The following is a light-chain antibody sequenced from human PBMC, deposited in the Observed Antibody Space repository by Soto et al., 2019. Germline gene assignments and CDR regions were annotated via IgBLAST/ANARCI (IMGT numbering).Light chain of an antibody. CDR2: KAS. V-gene: IGKV1-5*03. J-gene: IGKJ1*01. CDR1: QSISTW. CDR3: QQYVRAFRS. Sequence: DMQITKTPSTLSASVGDRVTITCRASQSISTWLAWYQQKPGTAPKLLIYKASSLQSGVPSRFSGSGSGTEFTLTISSLQPDDFATYYCQQYVRAFRSFGQGTKVDIK.